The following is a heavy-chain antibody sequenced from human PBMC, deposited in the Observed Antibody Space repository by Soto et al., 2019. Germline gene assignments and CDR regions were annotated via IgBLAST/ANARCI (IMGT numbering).Heavy chain of an antibody. V-gene: IGHV3-30-3*01. J-gene: IGHJ1*01. D-gene: IGHD2-8*01. CDR3: ATVSEWKKLIWDFQH. CDR2: ISYDGSNK. Sequence: QVQLVESGGGVVQPGRSLRLSCAASGFTFSSYVMHWVRQAPGKGLEWVAVISYDGSNKYYADSVKGRFTISRDNSKNTLYLQMNSLRVEDTALYYCATVSEWKKLIWDFQHWVQGTLVTVSS. CDR1: GFTFSSYV.